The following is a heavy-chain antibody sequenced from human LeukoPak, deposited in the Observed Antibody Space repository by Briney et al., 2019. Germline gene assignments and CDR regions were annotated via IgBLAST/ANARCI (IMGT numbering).Heavy chain of an antibody. CDR3: AHSPYDILTGYRLRPNYFDY. V-gene: IGHV2-5*02. J-gene: IGHJ4*02. CDR2: IFWDVDK. CDR1: GFSLSTVGVV. D-gene: IGHD3-9*01. Sequence: SVPTLLNPHQPLTLTCTFPGFSLSTVGVVLAWILHPPGKALEWLPLIFWDVDKRYSPSLKSRLTITKDTSKNQVVLTMTNMDPVDTATYYCAHSPYDILTGYRLRPNYFDYWGQGTLVTVSS.